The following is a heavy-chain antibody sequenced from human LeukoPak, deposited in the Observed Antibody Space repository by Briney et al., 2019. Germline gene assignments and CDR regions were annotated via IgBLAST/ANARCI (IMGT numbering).Heavy chain of an antibody. CDR2: IDPSDSYT. CDR1: GYSFTNYW. D-gene: IGHD3-9*01. Sequence: GESLKISCKGPGYSFTNYWINWVRQMPGKGLEWMGRIDPSDSYTDYSPSFQGHVTISIDKSISTAYLQWSSLKASDTAMYYCARHSNYDTLTGYPHWGQGTLVTVSS. CDR3: ARHSNYDTLTGYPH. V-gene: IGHV5-10-1*01. J-gene: IGHJ4*02.